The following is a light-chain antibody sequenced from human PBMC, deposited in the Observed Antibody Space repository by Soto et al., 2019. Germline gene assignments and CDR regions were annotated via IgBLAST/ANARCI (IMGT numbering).Light chain of an antibody. CDR2: GDY. J-gene: IGLJ3*02. CDR3: GTWDNSLSAGV. V-gene: IGLV1-51*02. Sequence: QSVLTQPPSVSAAPGQKVSISCSGSTSNIGSNFVSWYRHLPGTAPRVLIYGDYQRPSGIPARFAASKSGASATLVITGLQAGDEADYYCGTWDNSLSAGVFGGGTKLTVL. CDR1: TSNIGSNF.